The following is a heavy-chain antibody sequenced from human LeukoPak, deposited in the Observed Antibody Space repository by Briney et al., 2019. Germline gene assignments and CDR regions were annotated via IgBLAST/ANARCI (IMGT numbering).Heavy chain of an antibody. CDR1: GYTFISYG. CDR3: AREDTRRGSRGYFDY. V-gene: IGHV1-18*01. Sequence: ASVKVSCKPSGYTFISYGISWVRQAPGQGLEWMGWISGDSGNTNYAQKLQGRVTMTADTSATTAYLELRSLRSDDTAIYYCAREDTRRGSRGYFDYWGQGTLVNVSS. J-gene: IGHJ4*02. CDR2: ISGDSGNT.